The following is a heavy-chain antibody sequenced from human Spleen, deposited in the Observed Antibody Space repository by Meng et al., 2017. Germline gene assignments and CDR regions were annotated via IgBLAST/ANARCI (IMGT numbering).Heavy chain of an antibody. Sequence: LQRQQPGPGLGKPSESLSLTCSVSGGSISSSSLYWGWIRQPPGKGLEWIGTIYYSGSTYYNPSLKSRVTISVDTSKNQFSLKLSSVTAADTAVYYCVRFSTSPDWFDPWGQGTLVTASS. D-gene: IGHD2-2*01. CDR2: IYYSGST. V-gene: IGHV4-39*07. CDR1: GGSISSSSLY. J-gene: IGHJ5*02. CDR3: VRFSTSPDWFDP.